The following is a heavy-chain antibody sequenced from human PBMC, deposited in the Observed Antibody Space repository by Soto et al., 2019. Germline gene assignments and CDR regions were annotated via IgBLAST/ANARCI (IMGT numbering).Heavy chain of an antibody. CDR2: ISSSGGST. CDR3: AKAPIGQLVWQYVDY. Sequence: GGSLRLSGAASGFTFSIYEMNWVRQAPGKGLEWVSYISSSGGSTYYADSVKGRFTISRDNSKNTLYLQMNSLRAEDTAVYYCAKAPIGQLVWQYVDYWGQRTLVTVSS. V-gene: IGHV3-23*01. D-gene: IGHD6-6*01. J-gene: IGHJ4*02. CDR1: GFTFSIYE.